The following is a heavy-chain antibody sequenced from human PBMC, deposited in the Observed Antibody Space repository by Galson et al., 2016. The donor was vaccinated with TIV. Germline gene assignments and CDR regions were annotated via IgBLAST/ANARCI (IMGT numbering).Heavy chain of an antibody. CDR1: GFSLNTRGVG. J-gene: IGHJ4*02. Sequence: PALVKPTQTLTLTCTFSGFSLNTRGVGVGWIRQPPGKAPEWLALIYWDDDKRYSPSLKNRLTITKDTPKNQVVLTMTNMDPVDTATYYCAHANLQWLIQAFDFWGQGTLVTVSS. CDR3: AHANLQWLIQAFDF. CDR2: IYWDDDK. V-gene: IGHV2-5*02. D-gene: IGHD6-19*01.